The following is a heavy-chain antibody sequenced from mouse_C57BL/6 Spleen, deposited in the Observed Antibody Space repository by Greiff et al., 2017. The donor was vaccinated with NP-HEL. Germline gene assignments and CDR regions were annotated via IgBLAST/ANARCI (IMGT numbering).Heavy chain of an antibody. CDR3: ARSGYREPRMDY. CDR1: GYTFTSYW. D-gene: IGHD3-1*01. V-gene: IGHV1-64*01. Sequence: QVQLQQPGAELVKPGASVKLSCKASGYTFTSYWMHWVKQRPGQGLEWIGMIHPNSGSTNYNEKFKSKATLTVDKSSSTAYMQLSSLTSEDSAVYYCARSGYREPRMDYWGQGTSVTVSS. J-gene: IGHJ4*01. CDR2: IHPNSGST.